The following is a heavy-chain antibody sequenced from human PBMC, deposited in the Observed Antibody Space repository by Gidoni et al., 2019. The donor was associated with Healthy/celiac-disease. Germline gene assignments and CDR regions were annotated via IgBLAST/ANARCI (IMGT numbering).Heavy chain of an antibody. D-gene: IGHD3-22*01. CDR2: IKQDGSEK. J-gene: IGHJ5*02. CDR1: GFTFISYW. CDR3: ARGPYYYDSSGYLS. V-gene: IGHV3-7*01. Sequence: EVQLVESGGGLVQPGGSLRLSCAASGFTFISYWMSWVRQAPGKGLEWVANIKQDGSEKYYVDSVKGRFTISRDNAKNSLYLQMNSLRAEDTAVYYCARGPYYYDSSGYLSWGQGTLVTVSS.